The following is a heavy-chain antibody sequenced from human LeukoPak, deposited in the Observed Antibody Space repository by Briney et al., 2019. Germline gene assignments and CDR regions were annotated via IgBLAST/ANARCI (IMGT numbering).Heavy chain of an antibody. V-gene: IGHV4-59*01. J-gene: IGHJ4*02. D-gene: IGHD6-19*01. CDR3: ARGAVVGNTGYYFDY. CDR2: IYYSGST. Sequence: SETLSLTCTVSGGSISGYYASWIRQPPGKGLEWIGYIYYSGSTNYNPSLRSRVTISVDTSKAQFSLKLSSVTAADTALYYCARGAVVGNTGYYFDYWGQGTLVTVSS. CDR1: GGSISGYY.